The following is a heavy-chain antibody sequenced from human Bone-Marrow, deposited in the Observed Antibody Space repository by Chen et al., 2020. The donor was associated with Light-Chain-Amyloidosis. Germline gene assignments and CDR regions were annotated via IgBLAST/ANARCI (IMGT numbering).Heavy chain of an antibody. CDR2: MYYRWST. V-gene: IGHV4-31*03. CDR1: GGSINSASYY. CDR3: ARATVVTSAIGFFDS. D-gene: IGHD2-2*02. J-gene: IGHJ4*02. Sequence: QVQLQESGPGLVKPSQTLSLTCTVSGGSINSASYYWGWIRQHPGKGLEWIGYMYYRWSTYYNPSLGSRVTISLDTSQNQFSLRLNSVTAADTAVYCCARATVVTSAIGFFDSWGQGTLVTVSS.